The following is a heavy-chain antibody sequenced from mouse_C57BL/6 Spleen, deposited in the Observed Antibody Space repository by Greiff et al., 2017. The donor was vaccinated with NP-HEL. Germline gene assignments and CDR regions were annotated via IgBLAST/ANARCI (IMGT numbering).Heavy chain of an antibody. CDR2: IYPGDGDT. CDR3: ARGGTYPYYYAMDY. Sequence: VQLQESGPELVKPGASVKISCKASGYAFSSSWMNWVKQRPGKGLEWIGRIYPGDGDTNYNGKCKGKATLTADKSSSTAYMQLSSLTSEDSAVYFCARGGTYPYYYAMDYWGQGTSVTVSS. CDR1: GYAFSSSW. D-gene: IGHD3-3*01. J-gene: IGHJ4*01. V-gene: IGHV1-82*01.